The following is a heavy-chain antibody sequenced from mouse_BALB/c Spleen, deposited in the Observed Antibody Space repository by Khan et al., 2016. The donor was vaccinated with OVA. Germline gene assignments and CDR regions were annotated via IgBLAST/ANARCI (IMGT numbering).Heavy chain of an antibody. CDR1: GFTFTDYY. V-gene: IGHV7-3*02. Sequence: EVELVESGGGLVQPGGSLRLSCATSGFTFTDYYMSWVRQPPGKALEWLGFIRNKVNGYTTEYSASVKGRFTISRDNSQRILYLQMNTLRAEDSATYYCARDIRDYDGDWYFDVWGAGTTVTVSS. J-gene: IGHJ1*01. D-gene: IGHD2-3*01. CDR2: IRNKVNGYTT. CDR3: ARDIRDYDGDWYFDV.